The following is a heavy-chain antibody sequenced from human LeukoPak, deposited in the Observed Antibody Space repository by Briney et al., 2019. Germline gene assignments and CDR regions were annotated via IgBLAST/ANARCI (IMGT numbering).Heavy chain of an antibody. J-gene: IGHJ3*02. CDR1: GFTFSDYY. D-gene: IGHD6-13*01. CDR3: ARDSKTRRRATFSSSWYGDAFDI. Sequence: GGSLRLSCAASGFTFSDYYRSWIGQAPGKGLEWVSYISSSGSTIYYADSVKGRFTISRDNAKNSLYLQMNSLRAEDTAVYYCARDSKTRRRATFSSSWYGDAFDIWGQGTMVTVSS. V-gene: IGHV3-11*01. CDR2: ISSSGSTI.